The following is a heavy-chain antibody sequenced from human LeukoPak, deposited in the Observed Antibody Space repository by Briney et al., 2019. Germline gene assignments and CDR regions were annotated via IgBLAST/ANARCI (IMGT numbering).Heavy chain of an antibody. CDR3: ARDRRITMVRGVIHFDY. Sequence: GGSLRLSCAASGFTFSSYSMNWVRQAPGKGLEWVSYISSSSSTIYYADSVKGRFTISRDNAKNSLYLQMNSLRAEDTAVYYCARDRRITMVRGVIHFDYWGQGTLVTVSS. CDR1: GFTFSSYS. D-gene: IGHD3-10*01. V-gene: IGHV3-48*04. CDR2: ISSSSSTI. J-gene: IGHJ4*02.